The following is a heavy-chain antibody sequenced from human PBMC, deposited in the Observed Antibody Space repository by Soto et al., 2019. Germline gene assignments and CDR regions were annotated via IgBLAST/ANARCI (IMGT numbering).Heavy chain of an antibody. Sequence: QVQLQESGPGLVKPSGTLSLTCAVSGGSISSSNWWSWVRQPPGKGLEWIGEIYHSGSTNYNASLKSRVTISVDKSKIQSSLKRSSVTAADTAVYYCASLGTTVTTFDYWGQGTLVTVAS. CDR3: ASLGTTVTTFDY. J-gene: IGHJ4*02. CDR2: IYHSGST. D-gene: IGHD4-4*01. CDR1: GGSISSSNW. V-gene: IGHV4-4*02.